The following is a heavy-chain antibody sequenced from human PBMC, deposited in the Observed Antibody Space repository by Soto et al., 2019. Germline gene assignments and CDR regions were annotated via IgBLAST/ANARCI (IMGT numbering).Heavy chain of an antibody. Sequence: GGSLRPSCAASGFTFSSYGMHWVRQAPGKGLEWVAVISYDGSNKYYADSVKGRFTISRDNSKNTLYLQMNSLRAEDTAVYYCARNYGDLMYFDYWGQGTLVTVSS. CDR1: GFTFSSYG. J-gene: IGHJ4*02. D-gene: IGHD4-17*01. V-gene: IGHV3-30*03. CDR3: ARNYGDLMYFDY. CDR2: ISYDGSNK.